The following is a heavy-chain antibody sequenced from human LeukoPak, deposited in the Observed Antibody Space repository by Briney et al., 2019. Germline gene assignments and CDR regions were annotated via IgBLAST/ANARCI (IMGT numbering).Heavy chain of an antibody. CDR3: ARSVLTHYYDSSGYFGGDAFDI. V-gene: IGHV4-34*01. CDR2: INHSGST. D-gene: IGHD3-22*01. J-gene: IGHJ3*02. Sequence: SETLSLTCAVYSGSFSGYYWSWIRQPPGKGLEWIGEINHSGSTNYNPSLKSRVTISVDTSKNQFSLKLSSVTAADTAVYYCARSVLTHYYDSSGYFGGDAFDIWGQGTMVTVSS. CDR1: SGSFSGYY.